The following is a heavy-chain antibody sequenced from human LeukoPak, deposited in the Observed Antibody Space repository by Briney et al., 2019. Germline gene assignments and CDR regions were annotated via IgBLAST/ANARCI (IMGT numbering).Heavy chain of an antibody. V-gene: IGHV4-4*07. CDR1: GGSISSYY. J-gene: IGHJ4*02. D-gene: IGHD3-22*01. Sequence: SETLSLTCTVSGGSISSYYWSWIRQPAGKGLEWIGRIYTSGSTNYNPSLKSRVTMSVDTSKNQFSLKLSSVTAADTAVYYCARVRDYYDSSGYYSVFDYWGQGTLVTVSS. CDR3: ARVRDYYDSSGYYSVFDY. CDR2: IYTSGST.